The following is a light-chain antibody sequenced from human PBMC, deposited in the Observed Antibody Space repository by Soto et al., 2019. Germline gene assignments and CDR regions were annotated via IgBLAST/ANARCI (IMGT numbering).Light chain of an antibody. J-gene: IGKJ1*01. CDR3: LQNYNYPWT. Sequence: AIQMTQSPSSLSASVGDRVTITCRASEGIRNDLGWYQQKAGKAPKLLIYAASSLQSGVPSRFSGSGSGTDFTLTISSLQPEDFATYYCLQNYNYPWTFGQGTKVEIK. CDR1: EGIRND. V-gene: IGKV1-6*01. CDR2: AAS.